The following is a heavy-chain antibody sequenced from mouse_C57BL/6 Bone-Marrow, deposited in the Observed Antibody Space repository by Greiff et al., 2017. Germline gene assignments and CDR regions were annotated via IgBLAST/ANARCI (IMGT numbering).Heavy chain of an antibody. V-gene: IGHV1-22*01. CDR1: GYTFTDYN. Sequence: VQLKESGPELVKPGASVKMSCKASGYTFTDYNMHWVKQSHGKSLEWIGYINPNNGGTSYNQKFKGKATLTVNKYSSTAYMELRSLTSEDSAVYYCANDLLWLRRYYYAMDYWGQGTSVTVSS. J-gene: IGHJ4*01. CDR2: INPNNGGT. CDR3: ANDLLWLRRYYYAMDY. D-gene: IGHD2-2*01.